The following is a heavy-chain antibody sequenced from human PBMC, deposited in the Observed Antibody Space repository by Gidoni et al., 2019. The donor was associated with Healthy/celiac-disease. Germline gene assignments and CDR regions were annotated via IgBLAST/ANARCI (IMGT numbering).Heavy chain of an antibody. CDR2: IIPIFGTA. CDR3: ARGRAVLEWLFPQIGDYYYYGMDV. V-gene: IGHV1-69*06. J-gene: IGHJ6*02. Sequence: QVQLVQSGAEGKKPGSSVKVSCKASGGTFSSYAISWVRQAPGQGLEWMGGIIPIFGTANYAQKFQGRVTITADKSTSTAYMELSSLRSEDAAVYCCARGRAVLEWLFPQIGDYYYYGMDVWGQGTTVTVSS. CDR1: GGTFSSYA. D-gene: IGHD3-3*01.